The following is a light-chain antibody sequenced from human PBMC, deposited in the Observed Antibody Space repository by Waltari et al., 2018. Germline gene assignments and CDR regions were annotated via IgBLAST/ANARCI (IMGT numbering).Light chain of an antibody. CDR3: QHRHNWPPEFT. Sequence: EVVLTQSPATLSLSPGDTATLSCRAGQRVYTDLAWYQQTPGQPPRLLLYEGKSRATGIPARFSGSGSGTDFTLTISSLEPADFALYFCQHRHNWPPEFTFGGGTKVEI. J-gene: IGKJ4*01. CDR2: EGK. CDR1: QRVYTD. V-gene: IGKV3-11*01.